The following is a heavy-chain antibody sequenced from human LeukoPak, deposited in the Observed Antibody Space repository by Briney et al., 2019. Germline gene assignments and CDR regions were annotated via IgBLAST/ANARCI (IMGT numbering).Heavy chain of an antibody. V-gene: IGHV4-39*07. CDR3: AEIASHGSSFDY. CDR2: IFFTGTT. CDR1: RGSINISSHF. Sequence: SETLSLTCTVSRGSINISSHFWGWVRQPPGKGLQWIGSIFFTGTTHYNPSLKSRVSMSIDTSRNQFSLNLNSATAADTAVYYCAEIASHGSSFDYWGQGTLVSVSS. D-gene: IGHD3-10*01. J-gene: IGHJ4*02.